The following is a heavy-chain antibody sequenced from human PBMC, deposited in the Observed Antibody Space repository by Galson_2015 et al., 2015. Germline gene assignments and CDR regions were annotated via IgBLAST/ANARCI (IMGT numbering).Heavy chain of an antibody. CDR2: IKQDGNEK. CDR1: GFGFSSYW. CDR3: ARRGPSPD. J-gene: IGHJ4*02. V-gene: IGHV3-7*01. Sequence: SLRLSCAASGFGFSSYWMTWVRQAPGKGLEWVANIKQDGNEKYYADSVKGRFTIFRDNAKNLLYLQMNNLRVEDTAVYCCARRGPSPDWGQGTLVTVSS. D-gene: IGHD3-10*01.